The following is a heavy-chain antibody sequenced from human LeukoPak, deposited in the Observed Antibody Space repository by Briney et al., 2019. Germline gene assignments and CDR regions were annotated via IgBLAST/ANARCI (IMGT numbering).Heavy chain of an antibody. CDR2: ISDSGDIT. J-gene: IGHJ3*02. CDR3: AKDRRGGSYYAATFDI. D-gene: IGHD1-26*01. V-gene: IGHV3-23*01. Sequence: PGGSLRLSCAASGFTFSSYAMSWVRQAPGKGLEWVSGISDSGDITYYADSVKGRFTISRDNSKNTLYVQMNSLRVEDTAVYYCAKDRRGGSYYAATFDIWGQGTMVTVSS. CDR1: GFTFSSYA.